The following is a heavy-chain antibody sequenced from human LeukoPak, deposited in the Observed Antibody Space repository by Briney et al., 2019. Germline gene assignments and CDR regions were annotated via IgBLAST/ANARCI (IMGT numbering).Heavy chain of an antibody. V-gene: IGHV1-69*05. J-gene: IGHJ5*02. CDR1: GGTFSSYA. D-gene: IGHD6-13*01. Sequence: VASVKVSCKASGGTFSSYAISWVRQAPGQGLEWMGRIIPIFGTANYAQKFQGRVTITTDESTSTAYMELSSLRSEDTAVYYCARGLAAAGPLLFDPWGQGTLVTVSS. CDR3: ARGLAAAGPLLFDP. CDR2: IIPIFGTA.